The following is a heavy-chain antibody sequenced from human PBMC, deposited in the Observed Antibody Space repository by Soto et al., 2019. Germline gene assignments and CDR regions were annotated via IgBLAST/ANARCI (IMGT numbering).Heavy chain of an antibody. Sequence: ATLSPTCTVSGGSVSSGSYYWSWIRQPPGKGLEWIGYIYYSGSTNYNPSLKSRVTISVDTSKNQFSLKLSSVTAADTAVYYCARDPGPYCSGGSCAGGYYYYGMDVWGQGTTVTVSS. J-gene: IGHJ6*02. V-gene: IGHV4-61*01. CDR2: IYYSGST. CDR3: ARDPGPYCSGGSCAGGYYYYGMDV. CDR1: GGSVSSGSYY. D-gene: IGHD2-15*01.